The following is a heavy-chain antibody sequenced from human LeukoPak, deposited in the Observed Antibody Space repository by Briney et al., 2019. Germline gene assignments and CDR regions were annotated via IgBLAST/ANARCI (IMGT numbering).Heavy chain of an antibody. D-gene: IGHD3-22*01. CDR1: GFTFNEYY. J-gene: IGHJ4*02. CDR2: ISSSGSTI. CDR3: ARGVANYYDSSGYQN. V-gene: IGHV3-11*01. Sequence: PGGSLRLSCAASGFTFNEYYMNWIRQAPGKGLEWVSYISSSGSTIYYADSVKGRFTISRDNAKNSLYLQMNSLRAEDTAVYYCARGVANYYDSSGYQNWGQGTLVTVSS.